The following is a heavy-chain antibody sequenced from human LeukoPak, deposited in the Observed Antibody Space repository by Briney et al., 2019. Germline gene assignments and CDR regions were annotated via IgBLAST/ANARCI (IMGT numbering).Heavy chain of an antibody. CDR2: VNPNSGGT. Sequence: GASVKVSCKASGYTFTGYYMHWVRQAPGQGLEWMGWVNPNSGGTNYAQKFQGRVTMTRDTSTSTVYMELSSLRSEDTAVYYCATSLLEAAAGLGDYWGQGTLVTVSS. CDR1: GYTFTGYY. V-gene: IGHV1-2*02. CDR3: ATSLLEAAAGLGDY. D-gene: IGHD6-13*01. J-gene: IGHJ4*02.